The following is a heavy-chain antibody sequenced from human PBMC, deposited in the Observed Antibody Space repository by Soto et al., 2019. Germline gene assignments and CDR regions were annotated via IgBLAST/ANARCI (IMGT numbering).Heavy chain of an antibody. CDR3: ARAEVPVGDYYDMDV. CDR1: GYTFTGYY. V-gene: IGHV1-2*04. J-gene: IGHJ6*04. Sequence: ASVKVSCKASGYTFTGYYMHWVRQAPGQGLEWMGWINPNSGGTNYAQKFQGWVTMTRDTSISTAYMELSRLRSDDTAVYYCARAEVPVGDYYDMDVWGKGTRVTVSS. CDR2: INPNSGGT. D-gene: IGHD2-2*01.